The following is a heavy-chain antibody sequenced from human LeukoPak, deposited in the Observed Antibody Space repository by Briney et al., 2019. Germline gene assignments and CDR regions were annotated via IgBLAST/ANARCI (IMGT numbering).Heavy chain of an antibody. V-gene: IGHV4-61*02. CDR1: GGSISSGSYY. J-gene: IGHJ5*02. CDR2: IYTSGST. CDR3: ARGTYYDFWSGYNNWFDP. D-gene: IGHD3-3*01. Sequence: PSQTLSLTCTVSGGSISSGSYYWRWLRQPAGKGLEWIGRIYTSGSTNYNPSLKSRVTISVDTSKNQFSLKLSSVTAADTAVYYCARGTYYDFWSGYNNWFDPWGQGTLVTVSS.